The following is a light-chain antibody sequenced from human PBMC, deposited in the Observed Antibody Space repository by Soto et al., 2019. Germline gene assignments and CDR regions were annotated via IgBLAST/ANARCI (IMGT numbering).Light chain of an antibody. CDR1: QSISGSY. CDR3: QQYGSSPDT. CDR2: GAS. Sequence: EIVLTQSPGTLSLSPGERATLSCRARQSISGSYLAWYQQKPGLTPRLLIYGASSRATGIPDRFSGSGSGTDFTLTISRLEPEDFAVYYCQQYGSSPDTFGQGTKLEIK. V-gene: IGKV3-20*01. J-gene: IGKJ2*01.